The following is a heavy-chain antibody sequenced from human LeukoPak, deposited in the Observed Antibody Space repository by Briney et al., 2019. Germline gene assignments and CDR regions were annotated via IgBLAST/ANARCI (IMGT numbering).Heavy chain of an antibody. CDR2: ISGSGGST. J-gene: IGHJ5*02. D-gene: IGHD5-12*01. CDR1: GFTVSSNY. Sequence: GGSLRLSCAASGFTVSSNYMSWVRQAPGKGLEWVSAISGSGGSTYYADSVKGRFTISRDNSKNTLYLQMNSLRAEDTAVYYCAKLWIRVATNPWGQGTLVTVSS. CDR3: AKLWIRVATNP. V-gene: IGHV3-23*01.